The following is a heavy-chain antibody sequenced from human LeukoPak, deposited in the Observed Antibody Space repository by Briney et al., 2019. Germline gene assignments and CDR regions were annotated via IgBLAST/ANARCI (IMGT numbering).Heavy chain of an antibody. CDR3: ARSPPGIEVTNFDY. CDR2: IYSGGST. D-gene: IGHD4-17*01. Sequence: GGSLRLSCAASGFTVSSNSMSWVRQAPGKGLEGVSVIYSGGSTYYADSVKGRFTISRDNSKNSLYLQMNSLRAEDTAVYYCARSPPGIEVTNFDYWGQGTLVTVSS. J-gene: IGHJ4*02. CDR1: GFTVSSNS. V-gene: IGHV3-66*02.